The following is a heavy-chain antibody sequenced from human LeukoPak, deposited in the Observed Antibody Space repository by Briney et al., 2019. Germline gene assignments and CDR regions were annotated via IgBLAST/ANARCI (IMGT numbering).Heavy chain of an antibody. V-gene: IGHV4-39*01. CDR3: ARLLDGYNYGDY. D-gene: IGHD5-24*01. J-gene: IGHJ4*02. CDR1: GGSISSRSYC. CDR2: IYYSGST. Sequence: SETLSLTCTVSGGSISSRSYCWGWIRQPPGKGLEWIGSIYYSGSTYYNPSLKSRVTISVDTSKNQFSLKLSSVTAADTAVYYCARLLDGYNYGDYWGQGTLVTVSS.